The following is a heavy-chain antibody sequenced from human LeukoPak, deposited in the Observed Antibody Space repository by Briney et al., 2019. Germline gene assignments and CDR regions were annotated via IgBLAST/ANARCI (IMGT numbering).Heavy chain of an antibody. J-gene: IGHJ4*02. Sequence: PSETLSLTCAVYSGSFSGYYWSWIRQPPGKGLEWIGGINDRGSTRSSYNPSLKSRVTISVDTSKNQFSLKLSSVTAADTAVYYCARGRDVLRFLEWYRVYFDYWGQGTQVTVSS. CDR2: INDRGSTRS. V-gene: IGHV4-34*01. CDR3: ARGRDVLRFLEWYRVYFDY. D-gene: IGHD3-3*01. CDR1: SGSFSGYY.